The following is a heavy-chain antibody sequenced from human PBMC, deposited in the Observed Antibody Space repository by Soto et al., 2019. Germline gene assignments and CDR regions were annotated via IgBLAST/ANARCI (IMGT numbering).Heavy chain of an antibody. Sequence: PGESLKISCKASGYTFSRYWIAWVRQMPGKGLEWLGIIYPGDSDTRYSPSFRGQVTMSAGKSTSTAYLQWSSLTASDSAIYFCARRLNLEVVGHWGYDYWGQRTVVTVSS. J-gene: IGHJ4*02. CDR2: IYPGDSDT. V-gene: IGHV5-51*01. D-gene: IGHD7-27*01. CDR3: ARRLNLEVVGHWGYDY. CDR1: GYTFSRYW.